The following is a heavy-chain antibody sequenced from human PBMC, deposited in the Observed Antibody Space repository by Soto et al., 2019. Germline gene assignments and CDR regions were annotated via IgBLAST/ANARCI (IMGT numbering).Heavy chain of an antibody. D-gene: IGHD3-3*01. CDR2: INSDGSST. Sequence: GGSLRLSCAASGFTFSSYWMHWVRQAPGKGLVWVSRINSDGSSTSYADSVKGRFTISRDNAKNTLYLQMNSLRAEDTAVYYCARSVRITIFGGPYYYGMDVWGQGTTVTVS. J-gene: IGHJ6*02. CDR1: GFTFSSYW. CDR3: ARSVRITIFGGPYYYGMDV. V-gene: IGHV3-74*01.